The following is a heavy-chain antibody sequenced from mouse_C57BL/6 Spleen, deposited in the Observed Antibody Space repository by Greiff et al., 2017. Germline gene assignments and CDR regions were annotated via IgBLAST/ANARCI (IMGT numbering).Heavy chain of an antibody. CDR1: GFSLTSYG. CDR2: IWSGGST. J-gene: IGHJ4*01. Sequence: QVHVKQSGPGLVQPSQSLSITCTVSGFSLTSYGVHWVRQSPGKGLEWLGVIWSGGSTDYNAAFISRLSISKDNSKSQVFFKMNSLQADDTAIYYCAGSNPYAMDYWGQGTSVTVSS. CDR3: AGSNPYAMDY. V-gene: IGHV2-2*01. D-gene: IGHD2-1*01.